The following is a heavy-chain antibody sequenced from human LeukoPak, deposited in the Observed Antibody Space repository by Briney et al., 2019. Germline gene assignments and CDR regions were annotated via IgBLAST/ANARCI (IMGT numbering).Heavy chain of an antibody. CDR2: INPDSGGT. V-gene: IGHV1-2*02. J-gene: IGHJ3*02. CDR1: GYTFTGYY. D-gene: IGHD3-16*01. Sequence: ASVKVSCKASGYTFTGYYMHWVRQAPGQGLEWMGWINPDSGGTNYAQKFQGGVSMTRDTSISTAYMELSRLRSDDTAVYYCARDGLGGSGAFDIWGQGTMVTFSS. CDR3: ARDGLGGSGAFDI.